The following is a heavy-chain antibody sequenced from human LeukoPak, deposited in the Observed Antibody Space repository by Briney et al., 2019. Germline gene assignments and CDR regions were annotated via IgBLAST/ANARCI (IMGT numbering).Heavy chain of an antibody. Sequence: SETLSLTCTVSGYSISSVYYWGWIRRPPGKGLEWIGSIYHSGSTYYNPSLKSRVTISVDTSKNQFSLNLSSVTAADTAVYYCARGTTGYNWFDPWGQGTLVTVSS. D-gene: IGHD4-11*01. CDR3: ARGTTGYNWFDP. V-gene: IGHV4-38-2*02. CDR1: GYSISSVYY. J-gene: IGHJ5*02. CDR2: IYHSGST.